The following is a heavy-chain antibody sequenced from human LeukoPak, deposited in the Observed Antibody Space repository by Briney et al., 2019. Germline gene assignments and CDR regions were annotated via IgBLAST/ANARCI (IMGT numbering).Heavy chain of an antibody. J-gene: IGHJ4*02. CDR1: GYTLTELS. CDR3: AIGDSSGYYSAFDY. CDR2: FDPEDGET. Sequence: ASVKVSCKVSGYTLTELSTHWVRQAPGKGLEWMGGFDPEDGETIYAQKFQGRVTMTEDTSTDTAYMELSSLRSEDTAVYYCAIGDSSGYYSAFDYWGQGTLVTVSS. V-gene: IGHV1-24*01. D-gene: IGHD3-22*01.